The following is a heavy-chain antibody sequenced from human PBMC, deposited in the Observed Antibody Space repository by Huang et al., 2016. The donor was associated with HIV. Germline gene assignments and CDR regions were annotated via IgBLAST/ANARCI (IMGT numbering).Heavy chain of an antibody. Sequence: QVQLVQSGSELKKPGASVKVSCKASGYTFTNYVINWVRQAPGQGLEGMGLINTNTWNPTYAQGFTGRFVFSLDTSVSTTYLQISSLKAEDTAVYYCARGGGTLDSWGQGTLVTVSS. CDR2: INTNTWNP. V-gene: IGHV7-4-1*02. CDR3: ARGGGTLDS. J-gene: IGHJ4*02. CDR1: GYTFTNYV. D-gene: IGHD1-1*01.